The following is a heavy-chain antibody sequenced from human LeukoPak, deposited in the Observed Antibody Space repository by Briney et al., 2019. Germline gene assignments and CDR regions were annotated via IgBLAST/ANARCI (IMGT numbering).Heavy chain of an antibody. CDR3: ARSFMVVAATLVAFDI. CDR1: GGTFSSYA. CDR2: IIPIFGTA. D-gene: IGHD2-15*01. V-gene: IGHV1-69*06. Sequence: SVKVSCKASGGTFSSYAISWVRQAPGQGLEWMGGIIPIFGTANYAQKFQGRVTITADKSTSTAHMELSSLRSEDTAVYYCARSFMVVAATLVAFDIWGQGTMVTVSS. J-gene: IGHJ3*02.